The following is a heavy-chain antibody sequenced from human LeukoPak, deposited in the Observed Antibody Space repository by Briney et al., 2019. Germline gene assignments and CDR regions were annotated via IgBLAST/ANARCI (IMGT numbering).Heavy chain of an antibody. CDR3: ARGRVKPYYDFWSGLYYGMDV. CDR2: IYYSGST. Sequence: PSETLSPTCTVSGGSISSGGYYLSWIRQHPGKGLEWIVYIYYSGSTYYNPSLKSRVTISVDTSKNQFSLKLSSVTAADTAVYYCARGRVKPYYDFWSGLYYGMDVWGQGTTVTVSS. D-gene: IGHD3-3*01. J-gene: IGHJ6*02. V-gene: IGHV4-31*03. CDR1: GGSISSGGYY.